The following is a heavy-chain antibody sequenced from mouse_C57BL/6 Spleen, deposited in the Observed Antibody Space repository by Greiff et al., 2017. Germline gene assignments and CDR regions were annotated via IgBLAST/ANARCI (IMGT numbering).Heavy chain of an antibody. CDR1: GYSITSDY. D-gene: IGHD1-1*01. CDR2: ISYSGST. CDR3: ARYNDYYGSYFDY. V-gene: IGHV3-8*01. J-gene: IGHJ2*01. Sequence: EVKLMESGPGLAKPSQTLSLSCSVTGYSITSDYWNWIRKFPGNKLEYMGYISYSGSTYYNPSLKSRISIIRDTSKNQYYLQLNSVTTDDTATYYCARYNDYYGSYFDYWGQGTTLTVSS.